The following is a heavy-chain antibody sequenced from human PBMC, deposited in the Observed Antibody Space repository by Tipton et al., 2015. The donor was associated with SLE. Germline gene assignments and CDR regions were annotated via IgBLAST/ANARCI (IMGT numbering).Heavy chain of an antibody. Sequence: SLRLSCAASGFTFSSYSMNWVRQAPGKGLEWVSSISSSSSYIYYADSVKGRFTISRDNAKNSLYLQMSSLRAEDTAVYYCARGEYYYDSSGYPMDVWGQGTTVTVSS. J-gene: IGHJ6*02. V-gene: IGHV3-21*03. CDR1: GFTFSSYS. CDR3: ARGEYYYDSSGYPMDV. CDR2: ISSSSSYI. D-gene: IGHD3-22*01.